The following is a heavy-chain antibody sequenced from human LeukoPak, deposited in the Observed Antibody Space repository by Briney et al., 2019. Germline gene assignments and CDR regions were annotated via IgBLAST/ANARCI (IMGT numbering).Heavy chain of an antibody. Sequence: GASLKISCKGSGYSFTSYWIGWVRQLPGKGLEWMGIIYPGDSDTRYSPSFQGQVTISADKSISTAYLQWSSLKASDTVMYYCARTYGSSGYYSLFDYWGQGTLVTVSS. V-gene: IGHV5-51*01. J-gene: IGHJ4*02. D-gene: IGHD3-22*01. CDR1: GYSFTSYW. CDR3: ARTYGSSGYYSLFDY. CDR2: IYPGDSDT.